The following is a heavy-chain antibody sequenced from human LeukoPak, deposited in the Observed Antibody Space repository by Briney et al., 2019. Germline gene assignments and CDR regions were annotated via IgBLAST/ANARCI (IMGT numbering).Heavy chain of an antibody. CDR3: ARVLYYDSSGYYYAGDY. J-gene: IGHJ4*02. D-gene: IGHD3-22*01. CDR2: ISAYNGNT. Sequence: ASVKVSCKASGYTFTSYGISWVRQAPGQGLEWMGWISAYNGNTNYAQKLQGRVTMTTDTSTSTAYMDLRSLRSDDTAVYYCARVLYYDSSGYYYAGDYWGQGTLVTVSS. V-gene: IGHV1-18*01. CDR1: GYTFTSYG.